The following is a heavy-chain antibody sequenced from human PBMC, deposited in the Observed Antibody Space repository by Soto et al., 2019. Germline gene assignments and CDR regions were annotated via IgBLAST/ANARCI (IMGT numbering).Heavy chain of an antibody. Sequence: PSETLSLTCSVSSGSISSSLYYWGWIRQPPGKGLEWIGTICSTVSTHYNPSLKSRVTISVDTSKNQFSLKLNSVTAADTAVYYCARLPYYDTPPVTFDIWGQGAMVTVSS. CDR3: ARLPYYDTPPVTFDI. CDR1: SGSISSSLYY. D-gene: IGHD3-22*01. J-gene: IGHJ3*02. CDR2: ICSTVST. V-gene: IGHV4-39*01.